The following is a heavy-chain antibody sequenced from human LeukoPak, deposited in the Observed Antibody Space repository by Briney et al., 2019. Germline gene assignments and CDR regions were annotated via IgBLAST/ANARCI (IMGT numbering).Heavy chain of an antibody. CDR2: IKQDGSEK. D-gene: IGHD6-13*01. CDR1: GFTFSSYW. Sequence: GGSLRLSCAASGFTFSSYWMSWVRQAPGKGLEWVANIKQDGSEKYYVDSVKGRFTISRDDVKNSLYLQMNSLRAEDTAVYYCARPLGRIAAFNDYWGQGTLVTVSS. J-gene: IGHJ4*02. CDR3: ARPLGRIAAFNDY. V-gene: IGHV3-7*01.